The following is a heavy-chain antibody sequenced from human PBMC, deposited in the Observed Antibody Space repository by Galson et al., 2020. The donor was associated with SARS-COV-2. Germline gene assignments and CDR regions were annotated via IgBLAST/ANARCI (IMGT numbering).Heavy chain of an antibody. Sequence: SETLSLTCTVSGGSISSGSYYWSWIRQPPGKGLEWIGEVNHSGSTNYNPSLKSRVTISVDTSKNQFSLKLSSVTAADTAVYYCARGLDGTGRFNGWDYWGQGTLVTVSS. CDR2: VNHSGST. CDR3: ARGLDGTGRFNGWDY. V-gene: IGHV4-39*07. D-gene: IGHD2-8*02. CDR1: GGSISSGSYY. J-gene: IGHJ4*02.